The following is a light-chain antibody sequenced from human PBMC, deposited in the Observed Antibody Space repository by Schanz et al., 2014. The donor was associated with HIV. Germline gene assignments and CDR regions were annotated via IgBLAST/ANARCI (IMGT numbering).Light chain of an antibody. CDR1: SSNIGSNA. J-gene: IGLJ2*01. Sequence: QSVLTQPPSASGTPGQSVTISCSGSSSNIGSNAVHWYQQLPGTAPKLLIYINNQRPSGVPVRFSGSRSGDMASLIISGLQPDDEADYYCCSFTSRRTLFGGGTKLTVL. CDR3: CSFTSRRTL. CDR2: INN. V-gene: IGLV1-44*01.